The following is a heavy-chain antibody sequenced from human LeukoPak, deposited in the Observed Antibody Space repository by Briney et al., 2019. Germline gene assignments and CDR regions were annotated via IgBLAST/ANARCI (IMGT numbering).Heavy chain of an antibody. CDR1: GFTFSSYG. CDR2: ISYDGSNK. CDR3: ASLYDSSGYYPYGDY. Sequence: GGSLRLSCAASGFTFSSYGMHWVRQAPGKGLEWVAVISYDGSNKYYADSVKGRFTISRDNSKNTLYLQMNSLRAEDTAVYYCASLYDSSGYYPYGDYWGQGTLVTVSS. V-gene: IGHV3-30*03. J-gene: IGHJ4*02. D-gene: IGHD3-22*01.